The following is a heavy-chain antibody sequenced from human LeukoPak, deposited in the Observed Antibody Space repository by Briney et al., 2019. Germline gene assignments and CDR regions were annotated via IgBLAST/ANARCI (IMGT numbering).Heavy chain of an antibody. CDR2: INHSGST. Sequence: SETLSLTCAVYSGSFSGYYWSWIRQPPGKGLEWIGEINHSGSTNYDPSLKSRVTISVDTSKNQFSLKLSSVTAADTAVYYCARLYGGLDYWGQGTLVTVSS. CDR1: SGSFSGYY. J-gene: IGHJ4*02. V-gene: IGHV4-34*01. CDR3: ARLYGGLDY. D-gene: IGHD4-23*01.